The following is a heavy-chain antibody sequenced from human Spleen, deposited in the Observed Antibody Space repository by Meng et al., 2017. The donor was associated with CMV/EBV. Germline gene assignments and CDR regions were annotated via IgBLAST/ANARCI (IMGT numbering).Heavy chain of an antibody. CDR1: GFTFSSYG. Sequence: LSLTCAASGFTFSSYGMHWVRQAPGKGLEWVAVIWYDGTEEYYADAVKGRFTISRDNSKNTLFLQMNSLRAEDTAVYYCARGDTYYYDRSGYYSASFGMDVWGQGTTVTVSS. CDR3: ARGDTYYYDRSGYYSASFGMDV. D-gene: IGHD3-22*01. V-gene: IGHV3-33*01. CDR2: IWYDGTEE. J-gene: IGHJ6*02.